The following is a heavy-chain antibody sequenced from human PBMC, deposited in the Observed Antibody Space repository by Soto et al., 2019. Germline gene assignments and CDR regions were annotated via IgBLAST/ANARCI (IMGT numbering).Heavy chain of an antibody. Sequence: QLQLQESGSGLVKPSQTLSLTCVVSGGSISNGGYSWSWIRQPPGKGLEWIGYIYHTGTAYYNPSLKSRVTISVDMSKNQFSLKLSSVTAADTAVYYCVREDRFYDSSGSYGWFDPWGQGTLVTVSS. D-gene: IGHD3-22*01. CDR1: GGSISNGGYS. V-gene: IGHV4-30-2*01. CDR3: VREDRFYDSSGSYGWFDP. CDR2: IYHTGTA. J-gene: IGHJ5*02.